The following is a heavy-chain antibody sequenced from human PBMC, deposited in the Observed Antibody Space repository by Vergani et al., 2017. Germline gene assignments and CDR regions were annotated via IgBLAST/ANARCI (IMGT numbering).Heavy chain of an antibody. D-gene: IGHD3-10*01. V-gene: IGHV5-51*01. Sequence: EVQLVQSGAEVKKPGESLKISCKGSGHSFTSYWIGWVGQMPGKGLEWMGIIYPGDSDTRYSPSFQGPVTISADKSISTAYLQWSSLKASDTAMYYCARSMVRGVTTIHPFDYWGQGTLVTVSS. CDR3: ARSMVRGVTTIHPFDY. J-gene: IGHJ4*02. CDR2: IYPGDSDT. CDR1: GHSFTSYW.